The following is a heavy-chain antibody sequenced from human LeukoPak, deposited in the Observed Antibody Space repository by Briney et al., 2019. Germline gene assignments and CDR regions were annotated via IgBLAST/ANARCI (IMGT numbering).Heavy chain of an antibody. V-gene: IGHV3-30-3*01. CDR1: GFTFSSYA. CDR3: ARVKFGDYYDGPQLGPRDYYYYGMDV. CDR2: ISYDGSNK. J-gene: IGHJ6*02. D-gene: IGHD3-22*01. Sequence: GGSLRLSCAASGFTFSSYAMHRVRQAPGKGLEWVAVISYDGSNKYYADSVKGRFTISRDNSKNTLYLQMNSLRAEDTAVYYCARVKFGDYYDGPQLGPRDYYYYGMDVWGQGTTVTVSS.